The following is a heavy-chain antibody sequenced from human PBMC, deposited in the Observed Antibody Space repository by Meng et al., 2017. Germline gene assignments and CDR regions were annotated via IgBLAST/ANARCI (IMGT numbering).Heavy chain of an antibody. J-gene: IGHJ4*02. V-gene: IGHV3-30*16. CDR3: ARDFDY. CDR1: GFIFRNYE. CDR2: ITKDGSRK. Sequence: HGEVVEAGGDVVPPCSAPRPSRATSGFIFRNYEINWVRQAPGKGLEWVACITKDGSRKDYLAFVRGRFPISRDHSKNTLYLEMNSLRSEDTALYYCARDFDYWGQGTLVTVSS.